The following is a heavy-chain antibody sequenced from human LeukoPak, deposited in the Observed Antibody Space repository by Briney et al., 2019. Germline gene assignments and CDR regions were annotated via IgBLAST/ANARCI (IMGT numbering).Heavy chain of an antibody. Sequence: SETLSLTCTVSGGSISSFYWSWIRQPPGKGLEWIGCIYYGGNNNCNPSLKRRVTISIDTSKNQFSLKLTSVTAADTAVYYRARYTGIAEAGIDAFDIWGQGTMVTVSS. V-gene: IGHV4-59*01. CDR1: GGSISSFY. CDR3: ARYTGIAEAGIDAFDI. CDR2: IYYGGNN. D-gene: IGHD6-13*01. J-gene: IGHJ3*02.